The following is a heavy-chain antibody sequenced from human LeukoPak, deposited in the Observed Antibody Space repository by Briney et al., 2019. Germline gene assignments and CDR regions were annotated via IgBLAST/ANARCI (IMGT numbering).Heavy chain of an antibody. CDR2: ISRSGDYR. CDR3: ARVNDFWSGEFDY. J-gene: IGHJ4*02. CDR1: GFTFSRYS. Sequence: PGGSLRLSCAASGFTFSRYSMTWVRQAPGKGLEWVSSISRSGDYRFYADSVKGRFTFSRDNAKNSLYLQMNSLRAGDTAVYYCARVNDFWSGEFDYWGQGTLVTVSS. D-gene: IGHD3-3*01. V-gene: IGHV3-21*01.